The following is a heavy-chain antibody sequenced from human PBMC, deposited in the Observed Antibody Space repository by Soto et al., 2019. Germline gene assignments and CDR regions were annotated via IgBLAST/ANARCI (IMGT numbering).Heavy chain of an antibody. CDR3: ARAASGSYYKY. V-gene: IGHV4-34*01. D-gene: IGHD3-10*01. J-gene: IGHJ4*02. CDR2: INHSGST. Sequence: QVQLQQWGAGLLKPSETLSLTCAVYGGSFSGYYWSWIRQPPGKGLEWIGEINHSGSTNYNPSLKSRVTISVDTSKNQFSLELSSVTAADTAVYYCARAASGSYYKYWGQGTLVTVSS. CDR1: GGSFSGYY.